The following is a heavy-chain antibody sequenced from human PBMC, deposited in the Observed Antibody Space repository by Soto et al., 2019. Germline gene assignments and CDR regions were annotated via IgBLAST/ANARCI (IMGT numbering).Heavy chain of an antibody. J-gene: IGHJ4*02. CDR2: IYYSGST. CDR3: ARVEWELPITNPRFDY. D-gene: IGHD1-26*01. V-gene: IGHV4-59*01. CDR1: GGSISSYY. Sequence: SETLSLTCTVSGGSISSYYRSWIRQPPGKGLEWIGYIYYSGSTNYNPSLKSRVTISVDTSKNQFSLKLSSVTAADTAVYYCARVEWELPITNPRFDYWGQGTLVTVSS.